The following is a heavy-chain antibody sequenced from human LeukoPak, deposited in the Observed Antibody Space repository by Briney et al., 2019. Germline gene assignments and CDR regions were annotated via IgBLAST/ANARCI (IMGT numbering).Heavy chain of an antibody. D-gene: IGHD2-2*01. J-gene: IGHJ4*02. V-gene: IGHV4-39*07. CDR1: GGSISSSSYY. CDR3: ASILRCSSTSCYGYYFDY. CDR2: INHSGST. Sequence: SETLSLTCTVSGGSISSSSYYWGWIRQPPGKGLEWIGEINHSGSTNYNPSLKSRVTISVDTSKNQFSLKLSSVTAADTAVYYCASILRCSSTSCYGYYFDYWGQGTLVTVSS.